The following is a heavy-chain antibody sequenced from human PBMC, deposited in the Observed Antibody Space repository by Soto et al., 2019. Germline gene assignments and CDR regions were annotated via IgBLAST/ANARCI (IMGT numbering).Heavy chain of an antibody. CDR1: GYTFTSYA. J-gene: IGHJ4*02. D-gene: IGHD2-21*02. V-gene: IGHV1-3*05. CDR2: INAGNGNT. Sequence: QVQLVQSGAEEKKPGASVKVSCKASGYTFTSYAMHWVRQAPGQRLEWMGWINAGNGNTKYSQKFQGRVTITRDTSASTAYMELRSLRSEDTAVYYCERSIVVVTALDYWGQGTLVTVSS. CDR3: ERSIVVVTALDY.